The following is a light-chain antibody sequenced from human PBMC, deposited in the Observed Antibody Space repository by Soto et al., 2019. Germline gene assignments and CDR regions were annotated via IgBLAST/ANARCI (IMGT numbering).Light chain of an antibody. CDR1: SSDVGGYNY. CDR2: DVS. J-gene: IGLJ1*01. CDR3: SSYTSSSTYV. V-gene: IGLV2-14*01. Sequence: QSALTQPASVSGSPGQSITIACTGTSSDVGGYNYVSWYQQYPGKAPRLVISDVSNRPSGVSNRFSGSESGNSASLTISGLQAEDEADYYCSSYTSSSTYVFGTGTKVTVL.